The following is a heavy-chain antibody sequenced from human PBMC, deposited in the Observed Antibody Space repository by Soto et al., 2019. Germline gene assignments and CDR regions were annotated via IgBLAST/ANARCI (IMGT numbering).Heavy chain of an antibody. CDR3: AHRRVTMIVGCDAFDI. Sequence: SGPTLVNPTQTLTLTCTFSGFSLSTSGVGVGWIRQPPGKALEWLALIYWDDDKRYSPSLKSRLTITKDTSKNQVVLTMTNMDPVDTATYYCAHRRVTMIVGCDAFDIWGQGTMVTVSS. V-gene: IGHV2-5*02. CDR1: GFSLSTSGVG. J-gene: IGHJ3*02. CDR2: IYWDDDK. D-gene: IGHD3-22*01.